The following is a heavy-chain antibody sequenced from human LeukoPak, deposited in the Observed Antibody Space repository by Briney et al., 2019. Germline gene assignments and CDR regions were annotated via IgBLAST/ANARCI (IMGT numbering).Heavy chain of an antibody. Sequence: GGSLRLSCAASGFSFSNYAMSWVRQAPGKGLEWVSGISDSGGATYYADSVEGRFTISRDNSKNTLYLEMNSLRTEDTAVYYCAKVWNNWYFDYWGQGTLVTVSS. CDR1: GFSFSNYA. V-gene: IGHV3-23*01. CDR3: AKVWNNWYFDY. J-gene: IGHJ4*02. D-gene: IGHD1/OR15-1a*01. CDR2: ISDSGGAT.